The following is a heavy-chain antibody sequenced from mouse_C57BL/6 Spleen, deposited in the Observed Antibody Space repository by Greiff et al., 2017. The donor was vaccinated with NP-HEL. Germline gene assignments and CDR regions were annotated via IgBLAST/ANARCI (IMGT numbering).Heavy chain of an antibody. J-gene: IGHJ1*03. CDR1: GFNIKDYY. V-gene: IGHV14-1*01. CDR3: TTGGNGYHWYFDV. Sequence: VQLKQSGAELVRPGASVKLSCTASGFNIKDYYMHWVKQRPEQGLEWIGRIDPEDGDTEYAPKFQGKATMTADTSSNTAYLQLSSLTSEDTAVYYCTTGGNGYHWYFDVWGTGTTVTVSS. D-gene: IGHD2-2*01. CDR2: IDPEDGDT.